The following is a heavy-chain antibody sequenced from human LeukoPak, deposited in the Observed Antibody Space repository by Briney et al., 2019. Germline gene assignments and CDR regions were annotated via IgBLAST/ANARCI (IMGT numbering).Heavy chain of an antibody. CDR1: GVSVSNHY. V-gene: IGHV4-59*02. CDR2: IYYSGST. D-gene: IGHD3-10*01. Sequence: TSETLSLTCTVSGVSVSNHYWSWIRQPPGKGLEWIGYIYYSGSTNYNPSLKSRVTISVDTSKNQFSLKLSSVTAADTAVYYCARAALGSGNNWFDPWGQGTLVTVS. J-gene: IGHJ5*02. CDR3: ARAALGSGNNWFDP.